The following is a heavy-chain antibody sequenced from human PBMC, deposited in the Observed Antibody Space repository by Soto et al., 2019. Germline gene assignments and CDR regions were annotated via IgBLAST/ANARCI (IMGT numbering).Heavy chain of an antibody. CDR3: AKAGSSMLDYFDY. J-gene: IGHJ4*02. CDR2: ISSSGGTT. Sequence: GGSLRLSCAASGFTFNTYGMSWVRQAPGKGLEWVAVISSSGGTTYYADSVKGRFTISRDNSKNTLYLQMNSLRDEDTAVYNCAKAGSSMLDYFDYWGQGTLVTVSS. D-gene: IGHD1-26*01. CDR1: GFTFNTYG. V-gene: IGHV3-23*01.